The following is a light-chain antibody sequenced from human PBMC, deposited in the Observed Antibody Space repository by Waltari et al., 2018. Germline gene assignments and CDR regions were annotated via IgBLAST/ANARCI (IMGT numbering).Light chain of an antibody. J-gene: IGKJ3*01. V-gene: IGKV1-39*01. CDR3: QQSYSTPHT. CDR1: QSISSY. Sequence: DIQMTQPPSSLSASVGDRVTITCRASQSISSYLNWYQQKPGKAPKLLIYAASSSQSGVPSRFSGSGSGTDFTLTISSLQPEDFAAYYCQQSYSTPHTFGPGTKVDIK. CDR2: AAS.